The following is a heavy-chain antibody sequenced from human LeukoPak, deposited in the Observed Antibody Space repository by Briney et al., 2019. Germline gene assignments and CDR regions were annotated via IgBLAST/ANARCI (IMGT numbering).Heavy chain of an antibody. J-gene: IGHJ4*02. V-gene: IGHV4-61*02. D-gene: IGHD3-22*01. CDR2: LYTSGST. CDR1: GGSISSGNSY. Sequence: PSETLSLTCAVSGGSISSGNSYWSWIRQPAGKGLEWIGRLYTSGSTNYNPSLKSRVTISVDTSKNQFSLKLSSVTAADTAVYYCASYDSSGFGFDYWGQGTLVTVSS. CDR3: ASYDSSGFGFDY.